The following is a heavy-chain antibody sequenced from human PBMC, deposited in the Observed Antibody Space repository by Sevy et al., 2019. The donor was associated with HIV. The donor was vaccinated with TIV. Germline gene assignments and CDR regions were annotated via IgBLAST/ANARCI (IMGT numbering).Heavy chain of an antibody. Sequence: GGSLRLSCAASGFTFSSYGMHWVRQAPGKGLEWVAFIRYDGSNKYYADSVKGRFTISSDNSKNTLYLQMNSMRAEDTAVYYCAKVERWGGSYYTIDYWGQGTLVTVSS. CDR3: AKVERWGGSYYTIDY. CDR1: GFTFSSYG. J-gene: IGHJ4*02. CDR2: IRYDGSNK. D-gene: IGHD1-26*01. V-gene: IGHV3-30*02.